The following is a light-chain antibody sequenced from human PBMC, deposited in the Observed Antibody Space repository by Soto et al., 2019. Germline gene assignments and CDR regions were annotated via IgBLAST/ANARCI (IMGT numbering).Light chain of an antibody. V-gene: IGLV1-51*01. CDR2: DIN. CDR3: GSWDINLRAVV. J-gene: IGLJ3*02. CDR1: KSNIGSNY. Sequence: QSVLTQPPSVSAAPGQTVTIACSGTKSNIGSNYISWYQQPPGTAPKLVIYDINKRPSGIADRFSGSKSGTSAALGITGLQTEDEAYYFCGSWDINLRAVVFGGGTKLTVL.